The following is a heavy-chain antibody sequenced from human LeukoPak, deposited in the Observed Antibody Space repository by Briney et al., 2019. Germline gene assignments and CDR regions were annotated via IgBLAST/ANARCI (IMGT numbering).Heavy chain of an antibody. D-gene: IGHD5-12*01. CDR2: ISYDGSNK. J-gene: IGHJ4*02. CDR1: GFTFSSYG. Sequence: PGGSLRLSCAASGFTFSSYGMHWVRQAPGKGLEWVAVISYDGSNKYYADSVKGRFTTSRDNSKNTLYLQMNSLRAEDTAVYYCAKDRSLGGYSGYDFFYWGQGTLVTVSS. V-gene: IGHV3-30*18. CDR3: AKDRSLGGYSGYDFFY.